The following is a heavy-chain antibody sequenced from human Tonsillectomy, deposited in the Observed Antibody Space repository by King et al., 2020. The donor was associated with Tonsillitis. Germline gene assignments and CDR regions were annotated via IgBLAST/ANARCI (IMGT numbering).Heavy chain of an antibody. D-gene: IGHD2-15*01. CDR1: GFTFSSYA. J-gene: IGHJ5*02. CDR3: AKGPLLSP. Sequence: VQLVESGGGLVQPGGSLRLSCAASGFTFSSYAMSWVRQAPGKGLEWGSVIYSGGSSTYYADSVKGRFTISRDNSKNTLYLQMNSLRAEDTAVYYCAKGPLLSPWGQGTLVTVSS. V-gene: IGHV3-23*03. CDR2: IYSGGSST.